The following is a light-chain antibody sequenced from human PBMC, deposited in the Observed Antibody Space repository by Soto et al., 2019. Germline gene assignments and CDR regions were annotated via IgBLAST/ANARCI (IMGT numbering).Light chain of an antibody. V-gene: IGKV3-20*01. CDR3: HQYAWSPLT. Sequence: EIVSTQSPGTLSFSPGERATLSCRASQSVPRSYLAWYQQRPGQAPRLVIYDASSRATGIPDRFSGSESGTEYTLTISSLESEDFAVYYCHQYAWSPLTFGQGTRLEIK. CDR1: QSVPRSY. CDR2: DAS. J-gene: IGKJ5*01.